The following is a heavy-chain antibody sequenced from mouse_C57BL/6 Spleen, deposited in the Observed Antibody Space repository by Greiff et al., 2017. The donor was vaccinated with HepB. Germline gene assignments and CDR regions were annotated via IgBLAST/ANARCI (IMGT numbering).Heavy chain of an antibody. CDR1: GYTFTSYD. Sequence: VQLQESGPELVKPGASVKLSCKASGYTFTSYDINWVKQRPGQGLEWIGWIYPRDGSTKYNEKFKGKATLTVDTSSSTAYMELHSLTSEDSAVYFCAIRWGNYYFDYWGQGTTLTVSS. J-gene: IGHJ2*01. V-gene: IGHV1-85*01. D-gene: IGHD2-1*01. CDR2: IYPRDGST. CDR3: AIRWGNYYFDY.